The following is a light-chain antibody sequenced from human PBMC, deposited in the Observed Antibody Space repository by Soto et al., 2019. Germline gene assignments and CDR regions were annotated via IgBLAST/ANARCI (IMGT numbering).Light chain of an antibody. CDR3: QSYDSSLSGYV. CDR2: GNN. J-gene: IGLJ1*01. V-gene: IGLV1-40*01. Sequence: QPVLTQPPSVSGAPGQRVTISCTGSSSNIGAGYDVHWYQQVPGSPPKLLRYGNNNRPSGVPDRFSGSKSGTSASLAVTGLQAEDEADYYCQSYDSSLSGYVFGTGTKVTVL. CDR1: SSNIGAGYD.